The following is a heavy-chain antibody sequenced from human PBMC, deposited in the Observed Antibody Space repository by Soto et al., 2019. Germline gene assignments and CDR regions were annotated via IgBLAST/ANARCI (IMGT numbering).Heavy chain of an antibody. Sequence: GGSLRLSCAASGFTFSSYAMSWVRQAPGKGLEWVSAISGSGGSTYYADSVKGRFTISRDNSKDTLYLQMNSLRAEDTAVYYGAKDQQLERLTDYWGQGTLVTVSS. CDR3: AKDQQLERLTDY. CDR2: ISGSGGST. V-gene: IGHV3-23*01. CDR1: GFTFSSYA. J-gene: IGHJ4*02. D-gene: IGHD6-13*01.